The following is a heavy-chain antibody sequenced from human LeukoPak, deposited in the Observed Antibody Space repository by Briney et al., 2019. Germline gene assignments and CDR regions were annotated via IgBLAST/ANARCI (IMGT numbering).Heavy chain of an antibody. V-gene: IGHV3-48*02. Sequence: GGSLRLSCAASGFTFGSYSMNWVRQAPGKGLEWVSFISSGSSTIHYADSVKGRFTISRDNDKKSLYMQISSLRDEDTAVYYCARLTGSSLDYWGQGTLVTVSS. J-gene: IGHJ4*02. CDR1: GFTFGSYS. D-gene: IGHD3-9*01. CDR3: ARLTGSSLDY. CDR2: ISSGSSTI.